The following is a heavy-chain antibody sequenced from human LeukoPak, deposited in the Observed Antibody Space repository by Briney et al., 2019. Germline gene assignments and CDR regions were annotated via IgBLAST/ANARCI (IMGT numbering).Heavy chain of an antibody. CDR1: GYTFTSYY. V-gene: IGHV1-46*01. CDR3: AGGAVSDFDY. D-gene: IGHD1-26*01. Sequence: GESLKVSCKASGYTFTSYYMHWVRQAPGQGLEWMGIINPSGGSTSYAQKFQGRVTMTRDTSTSTVYMELSSLRSEDTAVYYCAGGAVSDFDYWGQGTLVTVSS. CDR2: INPSGGST. J-gene: IGHJ4*02.